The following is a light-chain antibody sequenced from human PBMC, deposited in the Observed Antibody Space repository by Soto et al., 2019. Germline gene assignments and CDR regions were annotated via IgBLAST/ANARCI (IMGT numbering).Light chain of an antibody. CDR1: SSDVGGYNH. CDR2: DVS. Sequence: QSALTQPSSASGSLGQSVTISCTGTSSDVGGYNHVSWYQQHPGKAPKLLIYDVSYRPSGVPDRFSGSKSGNTASLTVSGLQAEDETDYYCSSYAGSNSLVFGTGTKLTVL. J-gene: IGLJ1*01. CDR3: SSYAGSNSLV. V-gene: IGLV2-8*01.